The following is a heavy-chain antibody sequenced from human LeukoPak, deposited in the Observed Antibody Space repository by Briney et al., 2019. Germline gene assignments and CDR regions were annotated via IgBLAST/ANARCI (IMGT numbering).Heavy chain of an antibody. V-gene: IGHV4-30-2*01. CDR2: IYHSGST. J-gene: IGHJ3*02. D-gene: IGHD1-1*01. CDR3: ASYSTGGIDI. Sequence: PSETLSLTCTVSGGPISSGGYYWSWIRQPPGKGLEWIGYIYHSGSTYYNPSLKSRVTISVDRSKNQFSLKLSSMTAADTAVYYCASYSTGGIDIWGQGTMVTVSS. CDR1: GGPISSGGYY.